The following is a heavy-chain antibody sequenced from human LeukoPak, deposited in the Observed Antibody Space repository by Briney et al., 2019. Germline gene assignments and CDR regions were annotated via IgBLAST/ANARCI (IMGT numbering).Heavy chain of an antibody. J-gene: IGHJ4*02. D-gene: IGHD1-14*01. CDR3: ARGEPSDY. CDR1: GGSISSGGYY. CDR2: IYHSGST. V-gene: IGHV4-30-2*01. Sequence: PSQTLSLTCTVSGGSISSGGYYWSWIRQPPGKGLEWIGYIYHSGSTYYNPSLKSRVTISVDRSKNQFSLKLSSVTAADTAVYYCARGEPSDYWGQGTLVTVSS.